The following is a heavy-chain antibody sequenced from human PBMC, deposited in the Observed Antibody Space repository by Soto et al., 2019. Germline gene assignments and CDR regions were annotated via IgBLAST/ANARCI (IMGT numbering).Heavy chain of an antibody. CDR2: IIPLFGTA. CDR1: GVTVNSYA. Sequence: QVQLEQSGAEVKKPGSSVKVSCKASGVTVNSYALIWARQAPGQGLEWMGSIIPLFGTANSAQKFRDRVTITADKSTSTAYMELTSLRSEDSAVYYCAGFGYSKGYAYWGQGTLVTVSS. D-gene: IGHD5-18*01. J-gene: IGHJ4*02. CDR3: AGFGYSKGYAY. V-gene: IGHV1-69*06.